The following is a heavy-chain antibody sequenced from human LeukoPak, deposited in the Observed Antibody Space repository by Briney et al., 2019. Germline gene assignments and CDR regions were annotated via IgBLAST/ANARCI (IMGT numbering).Heavy chain of an antibody. J-gene: IGHJ3*02. CDR1: GFTFSSYA. Sequence: PGGSLRLSCAASGFTFSSYAMHWVRQAPGKGLEWVAVISYDGSNKYYADSVKGRFTISRDNSKNTLYPQMNSLRAEDTAVYYCAKEGAVAGPLDIWGQGTMVTVSS. CDR3: AKEGAVAGPLDI. D-gene: IGHD6-19*01. CDR2: ISYDGSNK. V-gene: IGHV3-30-3*01.